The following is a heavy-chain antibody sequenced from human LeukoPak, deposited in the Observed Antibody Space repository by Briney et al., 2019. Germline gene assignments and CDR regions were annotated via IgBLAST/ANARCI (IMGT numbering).Heavy chain of an antibody. D-gene: IGHD6-13*01. CDR1: GFTFSSYA. Sequence: PGGSLRLSCAASGFTFSSYAMSWVRQAPGKGLEWVSAISGSGGSTYYADSVKGRFTISRDNSKNTLYLQMNSLRAEDTAVYYCAKGGNGLRAGFSSSSYDYWGQGTLVTVSS. CDR2: ISGSGGST. V-gene: IGHV3-23*01. J-gene: IGHJ4*02. CDR3: AKGGNGLRAGFSSSSYDY.